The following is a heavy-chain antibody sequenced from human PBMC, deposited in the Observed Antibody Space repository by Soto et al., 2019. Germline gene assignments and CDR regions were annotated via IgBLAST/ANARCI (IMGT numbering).Heavy chain of an antibody. Sequence: QEQLVQSGPGWKKPGSWWKSSGKAPGGISAGNALTGVHKAPDQGLEWMGGIIPIFGTANNAQKFQGRVTITADESTNTAYMDLSSLKSEDTAIYFCARGGSGYVWFNEFWGQGTLVTVSS. V-gene: IGHV1-69*01. D-gene: IGHD3-22*01. CDR3: ARGGSGYVWFNEF. J-gene: IGHJ4*02. CDR1: GGISAGNA. CDR2: IIPIFGTA.